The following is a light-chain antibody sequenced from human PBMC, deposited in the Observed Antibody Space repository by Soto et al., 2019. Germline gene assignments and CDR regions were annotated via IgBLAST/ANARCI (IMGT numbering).Light chain of an antibody. CDR1: QGISSY. CDR2: AAS. J-gene: IGKJ1*01. Sequence: AIRMTQSPSSLYASTGDRVTITCRASQGISSYLAWYQQKPGKAPKLLIYAASTLQSGVTSRFSGSGSGTDFTLTVSCLQSEDFATYYCQQYYSYPRTFGQGTNVEIK. V-gene: IGKV1-8*01. CDR3: QQYYSYPRT.